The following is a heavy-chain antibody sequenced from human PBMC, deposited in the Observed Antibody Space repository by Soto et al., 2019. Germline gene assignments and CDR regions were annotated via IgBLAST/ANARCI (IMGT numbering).Heavy chain of an antibody. J-gene: IGHJ6*02. D-gene: IGHD2-8*01. V-gene: IGHV5-10-1*01. Sequence: PGESLKISCKGSGYSFTNYWISWVLQMLGKGLEWMGRIDPSDSYTNSRPAFQNHFTISTDNSISTAYLQWSSLKDSDTAMYYCARTQWSRTTCRYGMDVWGQGTTVTVSS. CDR3: ARTQWSRTTCRYGMDV. CDR2: IDPSDSYT. CDR1: GYSFTNYW.